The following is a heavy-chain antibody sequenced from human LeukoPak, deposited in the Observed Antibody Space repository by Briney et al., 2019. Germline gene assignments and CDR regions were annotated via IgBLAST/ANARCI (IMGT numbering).Heavy chain of an antibody. V-gene: IGHV3-43D*03. J-gene: IGHJ4*02. CDR3: AKSTSSWSEFEY. CDR1: GFTSDDYA. D-gene: IGHD6-13*01. CDR2: ITWDGDST. Sequence: QPGGSLRLSCAASGFTSDDYAMHWVRQAPGKGLEWVSLITWDGDSTYYADSVKGRFTISGDNSKNSLYLQMNSLRAEDTAFYYCAKSTSSWSEFEYWGQGTLVTVSS.